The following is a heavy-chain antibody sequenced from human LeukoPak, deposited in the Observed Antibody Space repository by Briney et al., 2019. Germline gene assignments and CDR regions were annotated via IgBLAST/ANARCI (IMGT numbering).Heavy chain of an antibody. Sequence: ASVKVSCKAAGYTFTAYFIHWVRQAPGQGLEWMGRINPNSGDTNYAQKFQGRVTMTRDTSTSTAYMELSRLTSDDTAVYYCARPTSYGYYFDSWGQGTLVTVFS. CDR3: ARPTSYGYYFDS. D-gene: IGHD5-18*01. J-gene: IGHJ4*02. CDR1: GYTFTAYF. CDR2: INPNSGDT. V-gene: IGHV1-2*06.